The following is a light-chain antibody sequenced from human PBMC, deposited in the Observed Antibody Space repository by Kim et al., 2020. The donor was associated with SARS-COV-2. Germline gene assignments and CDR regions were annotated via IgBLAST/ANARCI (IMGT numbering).Light chain of an antibody. J-gene: IGLJ1*01. Sequence: PGERAARTSGSGDAGSKKVTWGQQKPGQAPALLMLDEDGRPSGVPEGCSGGNCGTTAVLSISGVEAGEEDDYYCRVWDSSSGPYVFGTGTKVTVL. CDR2: DED. CDR1: DAGSKK. V-gene: IGLV3-21*02. CDR3: RVWDSSSGPYV.